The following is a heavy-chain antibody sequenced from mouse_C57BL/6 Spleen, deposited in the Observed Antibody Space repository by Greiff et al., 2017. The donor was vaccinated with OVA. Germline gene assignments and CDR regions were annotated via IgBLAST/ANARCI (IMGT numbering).Heavy chain of an antibody. CDR1: GFTFSSYT. CDR3: ARDSNYGYWYFDV. D-gene: IGHD2-5*01. J-gene: IGHJ1*03. V-gene: IGHV5-9*01. CDR2: ISGGGGNT. Sequence: EVKVEESGGGLVKPGGSLKLSCAASGFTFSSYTMSWVRQTPEKRLEWVATISGGGGNTYYPDSVKGRFTISRDNAKNTLYLQMSSLRSEDTALYYCARDSNYGYWYFDVWGTGTTVTVSS.